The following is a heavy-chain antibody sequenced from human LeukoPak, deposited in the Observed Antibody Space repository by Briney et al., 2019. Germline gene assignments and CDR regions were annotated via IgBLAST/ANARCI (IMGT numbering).Heavy chain of an antibody. Sequence: GESLKISCKGSGYNFTCYWIGWVRQMPGKGLEWMGIIYPGDSDTRYSPSFQGQVTISADKSISTAYLQWSSLKASDTAMYYCARLQGGMATIVRNYFDYWGQGTLVTVSS. CDR1: GYNFTCYW. V-gene: IGHV5-51*01. CDR2: IYPGDSDT. CDR3: ARLQGGMATIVRNYFDY. J-gene: IGHJ4*02. D-gene: IGHD5-24*01.